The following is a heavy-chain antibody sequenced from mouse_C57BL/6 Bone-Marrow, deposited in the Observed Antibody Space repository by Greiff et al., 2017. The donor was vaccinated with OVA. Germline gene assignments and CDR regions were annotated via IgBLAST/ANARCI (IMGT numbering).Heavy chain of an antibody. D-gene: IGHD1-1*01. CDR2: IYPGSGNT. CDR3: ARGQDYYGSSSSFAY. J-gene: IGHJ3*01. V-gene: IGHV1-76*01. CDR1: GYTFTDYY. Sequence: QVQLQQPGAELVKPGASVKLSCKASGYTFTDYYINWVKQRPGQGLEWIARIYPGSGNTYYNEKFKGKATLTAEKSSSTAYMQLSSLTSEDSAVYFCARGQDYYGSSSSFAYWGQGTLVTVSA.